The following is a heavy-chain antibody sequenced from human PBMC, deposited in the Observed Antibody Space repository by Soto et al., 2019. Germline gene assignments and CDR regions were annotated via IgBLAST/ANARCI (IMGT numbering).Heavy chain of an antibody. CDR3: ATRQQLNYYGMAV. D-gene: IGHD6-13*01. CDR2: IIPIFGTA. CDR1: GGTFSSYA. V-gene: IGHV1-69*01. Sequence: QVQLVQSGAEVKQHGSSVKVSCKASGGTFSSYAISWVRQAPGQGLEWMGGIIPIFGTANYAQKFQGRVTITADESTSTAYMELSSLRSEDTAVYYWATRQQLNYYGMAVWGQGTTVSVSS. J-gene: IGHJ6*02.